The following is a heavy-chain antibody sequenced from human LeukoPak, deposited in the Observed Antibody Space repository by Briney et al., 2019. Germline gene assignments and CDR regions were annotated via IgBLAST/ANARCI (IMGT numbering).Heavy chain of an antibody. CDR3: ARDWRDSSGKFPNDAFDI. Sequence: GGSLRLSCAASAFTFSSYEMNWVRQAPGKGLEWVSYISSSGSTIYYADSVKGRFTISRDNAKNSLYLQMNSLRAEDTAVYYCARDWRDSSGKFPNDAFDIWGQGTMVTVSS. D-gene: IGHD3-22*01. J-gene: IGHJ3*02. CDR2: ISSSGSTI. V-gene: IGHV3-48*03. CDR1: AFTFSSYE.